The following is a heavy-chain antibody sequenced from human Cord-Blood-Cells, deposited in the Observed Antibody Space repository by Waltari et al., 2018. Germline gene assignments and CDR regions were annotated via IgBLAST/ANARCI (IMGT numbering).Heavy chain of an antibody. CDR1: GFTFSNAW. CDR2: IKSKTDGGTT. J-gene: IGHJ6*02. CDR3: TTDNWNYYYYGMDV. Sequence: EVQLVESGGGLVKPGGSLRLSCAASGFTFSNAWMSWVRQAPGKGLEWVGRIKSKTDGGTTDYAAPGKGRFTISRDDSKNKLYLQMNSLKTEDTAVYYCTTDNWNYYYYGMDVWGQGTTVTVSS. D-gene: IGHD1-20*01. V-gene: IGHV3-15*01.